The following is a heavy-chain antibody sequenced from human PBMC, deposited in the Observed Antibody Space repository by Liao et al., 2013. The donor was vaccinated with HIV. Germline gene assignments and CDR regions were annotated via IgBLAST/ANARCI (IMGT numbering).Heavy chain of an antibody. CDR1: GASISSSSYY. CDR3: ARDSGDGYNYLY. V-gene: IGHV4-39*07. Sequence: QLQLQESGPGLVKPSETLSLTCTVSGASISSSSYYWGWIRQPPGKGLEWIGSMDYSGSTYDNPSLKSRVSISIDTSKNQFSLKLTSVTAADTAVYYCARDSGDGYNYLYWGQGTLVTVSS. CDR2: MDYSGST. J-gene: IGHJ4*02. D-gene: IGHD5-24*01.